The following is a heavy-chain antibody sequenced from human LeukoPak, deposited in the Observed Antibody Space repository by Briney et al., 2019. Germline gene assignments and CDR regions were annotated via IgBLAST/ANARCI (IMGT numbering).Heavy chain of an antibody. J-gene: IGHJ3*02. CDR2: INPNSGGT. CDR3: ARGKGYSRTAFDI. V-gene: IGHV1-2*02. Sequence: ASVKVSCKASGYTFTGYYMHWVRQAPGQGLEWMGWINPNSGGTNYAQKFQGRVTMTRDTSISTAYMELSRLRSDDTAVYYCARGKGYSRTAFDIWGQGTMVTVSS. CDR1: GYTFTGYY. D-gene: IGHD5-18*01.